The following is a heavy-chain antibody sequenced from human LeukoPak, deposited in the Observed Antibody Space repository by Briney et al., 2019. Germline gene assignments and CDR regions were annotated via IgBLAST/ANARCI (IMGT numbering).Heavy chain of an antibody. CDR1: GGSISSYY. Sequence: SETLSLTCTVSGGSISSYYWNWIRQPPGRGLEWIGYIYCSGSTNYNTSLKSRLTISVDTSKNQFSLKLSSVTAADTAVYYCARYVWGSYPTFEDYWGQGTLVTVSS. J-gene: IGHJ4*02. V-gene: IGHV4-59*01. D-gene: IGHD3-16*02. CDR3: ARYVWGSYPTFEDY. CDR2: IYCSGST.